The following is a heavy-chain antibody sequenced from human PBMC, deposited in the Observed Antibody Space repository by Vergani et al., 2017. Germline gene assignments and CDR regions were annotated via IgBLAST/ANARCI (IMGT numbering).Heavy chain of an antibody. D-gene: IGHD2-8*01. CDR2: ISTGGTP. J-gene: IGHJ5*02. V-gene: IGHV4-31*03. CDR3: ARAHLMALSFSFHP. Sequence: QMQESGPGLVKPSQTLSLTCTVSGASITYVSSYYWTWFRQHPGIAPEWIGYISTGGTPYYNPSLRRRVDISMDTSKDQFSLKLTPVTAADTAVYYCARAHLMALSFSFHPWGQGILVTVSS. CDR1: GASITYVSSYY.